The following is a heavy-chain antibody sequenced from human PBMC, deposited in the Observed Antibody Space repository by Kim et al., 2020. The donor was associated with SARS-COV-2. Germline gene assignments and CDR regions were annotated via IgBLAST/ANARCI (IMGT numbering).Heavy chain of an antibody. CDR2: ISHDGNTK. J-gene: IGHJ6*02. CDR3: AKDGQDFWSGLFYYALDV. Sequence: GGSLRLSCAASGFTFNTYAIHWVRQAPGKGLEWVAMISHDGNTKYYADSVEGRFTLSRDNSKNMVYQEMNSLRPEDTALYYCAKDGQDFWSGLFYYALDVWGQGTTVTVSS. CDR1: GFTFNTYA. V-gene: IGHV3-30-3*01. D-gene: IGHD3-3*01.